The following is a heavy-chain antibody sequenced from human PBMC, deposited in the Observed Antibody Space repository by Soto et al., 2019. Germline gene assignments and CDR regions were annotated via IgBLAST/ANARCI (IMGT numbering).Heavy chain of an antibody. D-gene: IGHD2-15*01. CDR2: IYYSGST. CDR3: ARESLLVGQDGVAFDI. Sequence: QVQLQESGPGLVKPSETLSLTCTVSGGSISSYYWSWIRQPPGKGLEWIGYIYYSGSTNYNPSLKSRVTISVDTSKNRFSLKLSSVTAADTAVYYCARESLLVGQDGVAFDIWGQGTMVTVSS. V-gene: IGHV4-59*01. CDR1: GGSISSYY. J-gene: IGHJ3*02.